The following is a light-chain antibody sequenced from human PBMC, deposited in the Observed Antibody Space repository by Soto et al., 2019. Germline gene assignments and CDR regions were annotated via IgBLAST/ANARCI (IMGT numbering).Light chain of an antibody. CDR3: QQRYNWPNT. V-gene: IGKV3-11*01. CDR2: DAS. J-gene: IGKJ2*01. CDR1: QSVGTY. Sequence: EIVLTQSPGTLSLSPEERVTLSCRTSQSVGTYLAWYQHNPGQAPRLLIYDASNRATGIPARFSGSGSGTDFTLTISSPEPEDFAFYYCQQRYNWPNTLGQGTKLEIK.